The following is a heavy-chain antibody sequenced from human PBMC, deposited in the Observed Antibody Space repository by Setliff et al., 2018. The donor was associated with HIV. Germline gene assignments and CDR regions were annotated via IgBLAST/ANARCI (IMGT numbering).Heavy chain of an antibody. CDR3: ASPKERYYYGSGTNVREYYGMDV. CDR1: GGSISSSSYY. Sequence: SSDTLSLTCTVSGGSISSSSYYWGWIRQPPGKGLEWIGSIYYSGTTYYNPSLKSRITISVDTSKNQFSLKVNSVTAADTAVYYCASPKERYYYGSGTNVREYYGMDVWGQGTTVTVSS. D-gene: IGHD3-10*01. CDR2: IYYSGTT. J-gene: IGHJ6*02. V-gene: IGHV4-39*07.